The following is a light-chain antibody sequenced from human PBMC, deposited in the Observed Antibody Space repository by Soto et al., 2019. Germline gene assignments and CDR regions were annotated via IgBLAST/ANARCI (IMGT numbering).Light chain of an antibody. CDR2: DAS. Sequence: EIVMTQSPASLSVSPGERATLSCRASQSVNSNLAWYQQKPGQAPRLLIYDASNRATGIPARFSGSGSGTEFTLAISSLQSGDFAVYYCQQYNNWPSWTFGQGTKVDIK. CDR1: QSVNSN. J-gene: IGKJ1*01. V-gene: IGKV3-15*01. CDR3: QQYNNWPSWT.